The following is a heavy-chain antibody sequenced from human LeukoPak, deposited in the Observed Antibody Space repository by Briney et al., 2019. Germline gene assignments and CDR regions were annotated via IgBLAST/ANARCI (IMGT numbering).Heavy chain of an antibody. D-gene: IGHD2-21*02. CDR2: ISYDGSNK. CDR3: AKVLGFGSAISKGRAFDI. CDR1: GFTFSSYG. V-gene: IGHV3-30*18. Sequence: GGSLRLSCAASGFTFSSYGMHWVRQAPSKRLEWVAVISYDGSNKYYADSVKGRFTISRDNSKNTLYLQMNSLRAEDTAVYYCAKVLGFGSAISKGRAFDIWGQGTMVTVSS. J-gene: IGHJ3*02.